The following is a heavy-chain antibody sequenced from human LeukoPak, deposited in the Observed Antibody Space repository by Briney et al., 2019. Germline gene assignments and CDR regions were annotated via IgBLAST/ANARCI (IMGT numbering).Heavy chain of an antibody. D-gene: IGHD3-22*01. CDR2: IYYSGST. V-gene: IGHV4-59*01. J-gene: IGHJ4*02. CDR3: ARADSSGYYVLDY. Sequence: SETLSLTCTVSGGSISSYYWSWIRQPPGKGLEWIGYIYYSGSTNYNPSLKSRVTISVDTSKNQLSLKLSSVTAADTAVYYCARADSSGYYVLDYWGQGTLVTVSS. CDR1: GGSISSYY.